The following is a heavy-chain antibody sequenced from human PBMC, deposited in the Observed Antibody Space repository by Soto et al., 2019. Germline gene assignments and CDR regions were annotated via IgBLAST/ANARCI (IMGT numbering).Heavy chain of an antibody. V-gene: IGHV3-30*18. D-gene: IGHD2-21*01. CDR1: GFTFSSYG. J-gene: IGHJ6*02. CDR2: ISYDGSNK. CDR3: AKVGRIATIAGMDV. Sequence: QVQLVESGGGVVQPGRSLRLSCAASGFTFSSYGMHWVRQAPGKGLEWVAVISYDGSNKYYADSVKGRFTISRDNSKNALYLQINSLRAEDTAVYYCAKVGRIATIAGMDVWGQGTTVTVSS.